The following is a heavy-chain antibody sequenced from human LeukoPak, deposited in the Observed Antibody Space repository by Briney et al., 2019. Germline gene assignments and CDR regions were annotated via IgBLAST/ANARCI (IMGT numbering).Heavy chain of an antibody. Sequence: SVKVSCKASGGIFSTYGFHWVRQAPGQGLEWLGGIIPIFHTSHYARKFQDRVMISADESTSTAYMELSSLRSEDTAVYYCARQCGGRLCYFDYWGQGTLVTVSS. J-gene: IGHJ4*02. CDR2: IIPIFHTS. CDR1: GGIFSTYG. D-gene: IGHD3-16*01. V-gene: IGHV1-69*01. CDR3: ARQCGGRLCYFDY.